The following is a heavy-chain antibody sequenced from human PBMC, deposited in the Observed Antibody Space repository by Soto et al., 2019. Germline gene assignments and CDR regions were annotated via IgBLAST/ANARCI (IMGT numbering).Heavy chain of an antibody. CDR3: ATDRKYCNNDRCLSPHES. J-gene: IGHJ5*02. D-gene: IGHD2-8*01. V-gene: IGHV1-46*01. Sequence: SVKVSCKASGYTFTSCYMHWVRQAPGQGLEWMGIINPSGGSTSYAQKFQGRVTMTRDTSTSTAYMELSSLRSDDTAMYYCATDRKYCNNDRCLSPHESWGQGTLVTVSS. CDR1: GYTFTSCY. CDR2: INPSGGST.